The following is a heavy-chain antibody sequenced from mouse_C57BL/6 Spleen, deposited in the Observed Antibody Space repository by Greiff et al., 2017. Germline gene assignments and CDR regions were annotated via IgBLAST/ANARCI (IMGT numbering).Heavy chain of an antibody. CDR1: TSYW. V-gene: IGHV1-64*01. Sequence: TSYWMHWVKQRPGQGLEWIGMIHPNSGSTNYNEKFKSKATLTVDKSSSTAYMQLSSLTSEDSAVYYCAKDYYGSSPHYFDYWCQGTTLTVSS. CDR3: AKDYYGSSPHYFDY. CDR2: IHPNSGST. D-gene: IGHD1-1*01. J-gene: IGHJ2*01.